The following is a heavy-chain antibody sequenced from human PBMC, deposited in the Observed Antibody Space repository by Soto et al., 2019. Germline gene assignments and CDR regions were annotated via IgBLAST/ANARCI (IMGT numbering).Heavy chain of an antibody. CDR2: ISSSSSTI. CDR1: GFTFSSYS. D-gene: IGHD1-26*01. V-gene: IGHV3-48*02. Sequence: GGSLRLSCAASGFTFSSYSMNWVRQAPGKGLEWVSYISSSSSTIYYADSVKGRFTISRDNAKNSLYLQMNSLRDEDTAVYYCARDDRGSGNVGGDAFDIWGQGTMVTVSS. J-gene: IGHJ3*02. CDR3: ARDDRGSGNVGGDAFDI.